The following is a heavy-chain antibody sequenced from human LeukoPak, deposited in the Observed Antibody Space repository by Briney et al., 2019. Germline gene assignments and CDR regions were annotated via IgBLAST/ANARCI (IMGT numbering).Heavy chain of an antibody. CDR2: IYYSGST. CDR3: ARDQGRGVQPSRPDYFDY. J-gene: IGHJ4*02. D-gene: IGHD6-13*01. V-gene: IGHV4-31*03. Sequence: SETLSLTCTVSGGSISSGGYYWSWIRQHPGKGLEWIGYIYYSGSTYYNPSLKSRVTISVDTSKNQFSLKLSSVTAADTAVYYCARDQGRGVQPSRPDYFDYWAREPWSPSPQ. CDR1: GGSISSGGYY.